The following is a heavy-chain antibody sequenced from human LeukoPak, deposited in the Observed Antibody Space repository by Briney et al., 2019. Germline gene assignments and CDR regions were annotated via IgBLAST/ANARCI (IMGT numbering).Heavy chain of an antibody. CDR3: ARPSGDPSYYYYMDV. D-gene: IGHD3-10*01. CDR1: GYTFTSCY. J-gene: IGHJ6*03. V-gene: IGHV1-46*01. Sequence: ASVKVSCKASGYTFTSCYMHWVRQAPGQGLEWMGIINPSGGSTSYGQKFQARVTMTRDTSTSTVYMELSSLRSEDTAVYYCARPSGDPSYYYYMDVWGKGTTVTVSS. CDR2: INPSGGST.